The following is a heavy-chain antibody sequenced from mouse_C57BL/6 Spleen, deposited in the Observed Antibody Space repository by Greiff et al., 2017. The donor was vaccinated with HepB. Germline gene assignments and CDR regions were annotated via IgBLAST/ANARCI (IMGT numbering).Heavy chain of an antibody. D-gene: IGHD1-1*01. CDR1: GFSLTSYG. CDR3: AKISTTVVAPSYAMDY. CDR2: IWRGGST. J-gene: IGHJ4*01. Sequence: VQLQQSGPGLVQPSQSLSITCTVSGFSLTSYGVHWVRQSPGKGLEWLGVIWRGGSTDYNAAFMSRLSITKDNSKSQVYFKMNSLQADDTAIYYCAKISTTVVAPSYAMDYWGQGTSVTVSS. V-gene: IGHV2-5*01.